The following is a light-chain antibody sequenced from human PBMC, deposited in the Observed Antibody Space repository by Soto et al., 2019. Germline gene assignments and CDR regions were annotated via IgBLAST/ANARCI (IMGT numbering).Light chain of an antibody. V-gene: IGKV1-5*01. CDR2: DAS. J-gene: IGKJ4*01. Sequence: DIRMTQSPATLSASVGDRVPITCRASQSVRSWLAWYQQKPGTAPKLLIFDASRLESGVPSRFSGSASGTEFTLTISSLQPDDFATYYCQQYDNYPLTFGGGTKVDIK. CDR1: QSVRSW. CDR3: QQYDNYPLT.